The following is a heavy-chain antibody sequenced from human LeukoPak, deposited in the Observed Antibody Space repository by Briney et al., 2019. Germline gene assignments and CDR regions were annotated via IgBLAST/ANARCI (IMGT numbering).Heavy chain of an antibody. D-gene: IGHD1-26*01. CDR3: ARDIAYSTSSGGFDAFDI. J-gene: IGHJ3*02. Sequence: PSETLSLTCTVSGGSISSYYWSWIRQPPGKGLEWIGYIYYSGSTNYNPSLKSRVTISVDTSKNQFSLKLSSVTAADTAVYYCARDIAYSTSSGGFDAFDIWGQGTMVTVSP. CDR2: IYYSGST. CDR1: GGSISSYY. V-gene: IGHV4-59*01.